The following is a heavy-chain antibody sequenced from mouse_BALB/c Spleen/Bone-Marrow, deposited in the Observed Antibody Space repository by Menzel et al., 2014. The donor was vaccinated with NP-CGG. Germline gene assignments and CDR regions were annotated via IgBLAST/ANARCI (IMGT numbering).Heavy chain of an antibody. D-gene: IGHD1-2*01. CDR1: GFTFSSYT. CDR3: ARHSITDRYFDV. J-gene: IGHJ1*01. V-gene: IGHV5-12-2*01. Sequence: DVMLVESGGGLVQPGGSLKLSCAASGFTFSSYTMSWVRQTPEKRLEWVAFISFGGVTTYYPDTVEGRFTISRDNAKNTLYLQMSSLKSEDTAMYYCARHSITDRYFDVWGAGTTVTVSS. CDR2: ISFGGVTT.